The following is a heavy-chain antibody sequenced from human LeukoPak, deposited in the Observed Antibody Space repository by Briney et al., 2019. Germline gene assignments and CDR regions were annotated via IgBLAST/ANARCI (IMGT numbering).Heavy chain of an antibody. CDR1: GGSISSSSYY. CDR3: ARGQGLTVTSV. Sequence: SETLSLTCTVSGGSISSSSYYWGWIRQPPGKGLEWIGSMYYSGSTYYNPSLKSRVTMSVDTPKNQFSLRLISVTAADTAIYYCARGQGLTVTSVWGQGTLVTVSS. V-gene: IGHV4-39*07. J-gene: IGHJ4*02. CDR2: MYYSGST. D-gene: IGHD4-17*01.